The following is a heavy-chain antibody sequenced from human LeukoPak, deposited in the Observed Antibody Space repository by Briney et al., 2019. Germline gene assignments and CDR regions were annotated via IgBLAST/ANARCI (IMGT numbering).Heavy chain of an antibody. V-gene: IGHV1-8*01. D-gene: IGHD4-17*01. CDR1: GYTFTSYD. J-gene: IGHJ4*02. CDR2: MNPNSGNT. Sequence: ASVKVSCKASGYTFTSYDINWVRQATGQGLEWMGWMNPNSGNTGYAQKFQGRVTMTRNTSISTAYMELSSLRSEDTAVYYCAKEAPYAYGDQPDDYWGQGTLVTVSS. CDR3: AKEAPYAYGDQPDDY.